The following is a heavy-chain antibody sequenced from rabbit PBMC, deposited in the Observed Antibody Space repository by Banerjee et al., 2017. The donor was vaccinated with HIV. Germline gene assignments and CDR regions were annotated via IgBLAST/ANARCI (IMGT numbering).Heavy chain of an antibody. CDR3: ARDTGTSFSSYGMDL. CDR2: INAVTGKA. CDR1: GSPFINKAG. D-gene: IGHD7-1*01. J-gene: IGHJ6*01. Sequence: QSLEESGGDLLKPGASRKLTCPAPGSPFINKAGWCWAGQAPGKGLEWIACINAVTGKAVYASWAKGRFTFSKTSSTTVTLQMTSLTVADTATYFCARDTGTSFSSYGMDLWGPGTLVTVS. V-gene: IGHV1S40*01.